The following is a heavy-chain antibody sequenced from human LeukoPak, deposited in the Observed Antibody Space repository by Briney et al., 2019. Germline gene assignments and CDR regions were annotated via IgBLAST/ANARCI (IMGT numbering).Heavy chain of an antibody. J-gene: IGHJ3*02. CDR1: GYTFTGYY. Sequence: ASVKVSCKASGYTFTGYYMHWVRQAPGQGLEWMGWMNPNSGNTGYAQKFQGRVTMTRNTSISTAYMELSSLRSEDTAVYYCARVMYYDILTGYPVAFDIWGQGTMVTVSS. CDR3: ARVMYYDILTGYPVAFDI. CDR2: MNPNSGNT. V-gene: IGHV1-8*02. D-gene: IGHD3-9*01.